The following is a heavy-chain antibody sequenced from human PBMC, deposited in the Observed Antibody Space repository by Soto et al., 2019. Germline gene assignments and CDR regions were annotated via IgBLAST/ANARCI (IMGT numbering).Heavy chain of an antibody. V-gene: IGHV4-59*01. D-gene: IGHD2-2*01. CDR1: GASITQYY. Sequence: PSETLSLTCTVSGASITQYYWNWIRQSPGKGLEWIVSVSSTGSTVFNPSLTSRVTVSLDTSKNQFSLTLNSVTAADTAVYYCARGYCISTSCYEGTDWFDPWGQGTLVTVSS. J-gene: IGHJ5*02. CDR2: VSSTGST. CDR3: ARGYCISTSCYEGTDWFDP.